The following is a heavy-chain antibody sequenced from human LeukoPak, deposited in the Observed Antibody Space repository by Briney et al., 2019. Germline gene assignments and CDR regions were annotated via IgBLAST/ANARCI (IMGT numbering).Heavy chain of an antibody. D-gene: IGHD3-3*01. CDR3: ARGELSWSGYYSFDY. CDR2: INHSGST. V-gene: IGHV4-34*01. CDR1: GGSFSGYC. Sequence: SETLSPTCAVYGGSFSGYCWSWIRQPPGKGLEWIGEINHSGSTNYNPSLKSRVTISVDTSKNQFSLKLSSVTAADTAVYYCARGELSWSGYYSFDYWGQGTLVTVSS. J-gene: IGHJ4*02.